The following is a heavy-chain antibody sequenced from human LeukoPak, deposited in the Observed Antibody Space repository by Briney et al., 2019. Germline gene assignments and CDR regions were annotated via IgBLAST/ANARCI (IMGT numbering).Heavy chain of an antibody. Sequence: GGSLRLSCAAWGFILDNYAMKWARQARGKGLEWVLGISGSGVNTYYADCVKGGFTISTDNPNNTLYLQMNRLRGEDTAVYFCARDSGTWFYLQDWGQGTLDTVSS. CDR3: ARDSGTWFYLQD. CDR2: ISGSGVNT. J-gene: IGHJ1*01. CDR1: GFILDNYA. V-gene: IGHV3-23*01. D-gene: IGHD2/OR15-2a*01.